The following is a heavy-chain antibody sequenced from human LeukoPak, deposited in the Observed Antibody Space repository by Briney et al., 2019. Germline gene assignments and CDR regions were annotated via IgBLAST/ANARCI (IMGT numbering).Heavy chain of an antibody. Sequence: SETLSLTCTVSGGSVSSGSYYWSWIRQPPGKGLEWIGYIYYSGSTNYNPSLKSRVTISVDTSKNQFSLKLSSVTAADTAVYYCARGVVVAASPDYFDYLGQGTLVTVSS. CDR1: GGSVSSGSYY. CDR3: ARGVVVAASPDYFDY. D-gene: IGHD2-15*01. J-gene: IGHJ4*02. CDR2: IYYSGST. V-gene: IGHV4-61*01.